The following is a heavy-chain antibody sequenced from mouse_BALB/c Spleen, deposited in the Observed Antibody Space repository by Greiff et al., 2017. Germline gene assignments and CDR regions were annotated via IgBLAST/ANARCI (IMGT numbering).Heavy chain of an antibody. Sequence: EVQLQQSGAELVKPGASVKLSCTASGFNIKDTYMHWVKQRPEQGLEWIGRIDPANGNTKYDPKFQGKATITADTSSNTAYLQLSILTSEDTAVYYCASLLSRPGDYWGQGTSVTVSS. CDR1: GFNIKDTY. CDR3: ASLLSRPGDY. D-gene: IGHD2-10*01. CDR2: IDPANGNT. V-gene: IGHV14-3*02. J-gene: IGHJ4*01.